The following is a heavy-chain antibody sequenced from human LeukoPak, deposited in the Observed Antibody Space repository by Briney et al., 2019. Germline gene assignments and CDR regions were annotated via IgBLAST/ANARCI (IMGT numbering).Heavy chain of an antibody. J-gene: IGHJ4*02. CDR2: IYYSGST. CDR1: GGSISSSSYY. Sequence: PSETLSLTCTVSGGSISSSSYYWGWIRQPPGKGLEWMGSIYYSGSTYYNPSPKSRVTISVDTSKNQFSLKLSSVTAADTAVYYCARPANYDILTHFDYWGQGTLVTVSS. CDR3: ARPANYDILTHFDY. V-gene: IGHV4-39*01. D-gene: IGHD3-9*01.